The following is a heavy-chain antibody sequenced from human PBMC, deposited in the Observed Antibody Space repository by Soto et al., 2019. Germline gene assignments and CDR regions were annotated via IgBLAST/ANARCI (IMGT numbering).Heavy chain of an antibody. J-gene: IGHJ4*02. D-gene: IGHD4-4*01. CDR3: ARVASDYINSVDH. CDR2: IGGSGGNR. CDR1: GFTFNAYA. V-gene: IGHV3-23*01. Sequence: EVQLLESGGGLVQPGGSLRLSCAASGFTFNAYAMTWVRQAPGKGLEWVSAIGGSGGNRYYAASVKGRFTISRDNSKETVDLQMNRLRVEDTAVYYCARVASDYINSVDHWGQGILVTVSS.